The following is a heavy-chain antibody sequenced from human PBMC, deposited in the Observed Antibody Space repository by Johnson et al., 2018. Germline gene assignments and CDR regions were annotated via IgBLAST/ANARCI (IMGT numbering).Heavy chain of an antibody. D-gene: IGHD6-13*01. CDR2: IWHDGSNK. CDR1: GFTFSSNG. CDR3: AGDDSSSWYDAFDI. V-gene: IGHV3-33*08. J-gene: IGHJ3*02. Sequence: QVQLVQSGGGVVQPGRSLRLSCAASGFTFSSNGMHWVRQAPGKGLEWVAVIWHDGSNKNYADSVKGRFTISRDNSKNTLSLQRNSLSAEDTAVYYCAGDDSSSWYDAFDIWGQGTMVTVSS.